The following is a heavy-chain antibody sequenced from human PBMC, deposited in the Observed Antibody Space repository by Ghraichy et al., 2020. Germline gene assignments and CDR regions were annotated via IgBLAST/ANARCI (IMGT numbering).Heavy chain of an antibody. J-gene: IGHJ4*02. CDR1: GYTFSAYF. V-gene: IGHV1-2*02. CDR2: INPNSADTDT. Sequence: ASVKVSCKASGYTFSAYFVHWVRQAPGQGLEWMGRINPNSADTDTKNAQKFQGRVTLTRDTSISTAYMELSSLSSDDTAVYYCIRVGYSSAWDNFDYWGQGTLVTVSS. D-gene: IGHD6-19*01. CDR3: IRVGYSSAWDNFDY.